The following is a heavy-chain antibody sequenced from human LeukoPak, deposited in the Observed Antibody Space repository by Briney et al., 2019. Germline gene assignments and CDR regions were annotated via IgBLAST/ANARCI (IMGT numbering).Heavy chain of an antibody. V-gene: IGHV4-39*07. CDR1: GGSISSSSYY. D-gene: IGHD2-15*01. CDR2: INHSGST. Sequence: PSETLSLTCTVSGGSISSSSYYWGWIRQPPGKGLEWIGEINHSGSTNYNPSLKSRFTISVDTSKKQFSLQLSSVTAADTAVYYCARRSQGYCSGGSCYRWSLYFDYWGQGTLVTVSS. CDR3: ARRSQGYCSGGSCYRWSLYFDY. J-gene: IGHJ4*02.